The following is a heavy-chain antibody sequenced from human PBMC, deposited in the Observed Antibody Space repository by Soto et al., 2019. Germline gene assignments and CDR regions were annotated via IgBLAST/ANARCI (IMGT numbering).Heavy chain of an antibody. CDR3: ARNMDYYYGPGSGNGHGV. CDR1: GYTFTAYY. J-gene: IGHJ6*02. CDR2: INPKFGDT. V-gene: IGHV1-2*02. Sequence: QVQLVQSGAEVKEPGDSVRVSCEASGYTFTAYYIHWVRQAPGQGLEWMGWINPKFGDTTYAQDFQGRLTLTRDMSISTVYMELSRLTSADTAIYYCARNMDYYYGPGSGNGHGVWGQGTTVNVFS. D-gene: IGHD3-10*01.